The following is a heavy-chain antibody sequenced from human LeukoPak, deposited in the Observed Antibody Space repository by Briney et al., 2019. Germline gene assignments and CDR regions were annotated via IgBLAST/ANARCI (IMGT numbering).Heavy chain of an antibody. CDR1: GFSFSSCA. D-gene: IGHD4-23*01. CDR2: IRYDANSK. V-gene: IGHV3-30*02. CDR3: TKGDDYGANTRLPKYNWFDP. Sequence: QAGGSLTLSCAASGFSFSSCAMHWVRQAPGKGLEWVAFIRYDANSKYYADSVKGRFTISRDNSKDTLYLQMTSLRIEDTAVYYCTKGDDYGANTRLPKYNWFDPWGQGTLVTVSS. J-gene: IGHJ5*02.